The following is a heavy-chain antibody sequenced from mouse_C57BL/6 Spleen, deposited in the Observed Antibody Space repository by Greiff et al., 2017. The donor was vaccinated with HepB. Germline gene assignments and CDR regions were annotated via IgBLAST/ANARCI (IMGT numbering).Heavy chain of an antibody. CDR2: ISGGGGNT. D-gene: IGHD2-3*01. CDR1: GFTFSSYT. V-gene: IGHV5-9*01. J-gene: IGHJ4*01. Sequence: DVQLVESGGGLVKPGGSLKLSCAASGFTFSSYTMSWVRQTPEKRLEWVATISGGGGNTYYPDSVKGRFTISRDNAKNTLYLQMSSLRSEDTALFYCALMVTTYYAMDDWGQGTSVTVAS. CDR3: ALMVTTYYAMDD.